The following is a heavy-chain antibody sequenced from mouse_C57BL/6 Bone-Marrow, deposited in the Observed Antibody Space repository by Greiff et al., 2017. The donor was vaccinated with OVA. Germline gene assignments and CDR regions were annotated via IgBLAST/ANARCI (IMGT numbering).Heavy chain of an antibody. V-gene: IGHV1-74*01. J-gene: IGHJ2*01. Sequence: QVQLQQPGAELVKPGASVKVSCKASGYTFTSYWMHWATPSPFQVLEVILPLHPSDIATNYNQKFKGKATLTVDKSSSTAYMQLSSLTSEDAAVYYCAIYYGSSYGYWGQGTTLTVSS. CDR2: LHPSDIAT. D-gene: IGHD1-1*01. CDR1: GYTFTSYW. CDR3: AIYYGSSYGY.